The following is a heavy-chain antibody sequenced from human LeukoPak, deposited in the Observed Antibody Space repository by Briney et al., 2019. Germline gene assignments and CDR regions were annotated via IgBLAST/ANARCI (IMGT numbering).Heavy chain of an antibody. D-gene: IGHD4-4*01. J-gene: IGHJ6*02. Sequence: SSVKVSFTSSGYTFTVYYIYWVRQPPAQGQEWVGWINTNTGGTSYAQTFQGRVTMTRDTSISTAYMELSRLRSEDTAVYYCARDQDYSDLRRWYGMEVWGQGTTVTVSS. CDR1: GYTFTVYY. CDR3: ARDQDYSDLRRWYGMEV. V-gene: IGHV1-2*02. CDR2: INTNTGGT.